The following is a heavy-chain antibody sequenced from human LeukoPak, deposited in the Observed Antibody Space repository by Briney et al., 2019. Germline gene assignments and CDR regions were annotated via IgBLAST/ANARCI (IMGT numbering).Heavy chain of an antibody. CDR1: GFTFSSYW. V-gene: IGHV3-7*01. CDR3: GRDHIWVMTSYYYGMDV. Sequence: GGSLRLSCAASGFTFSSYWLSWVRQAPGKGLEWVANIKEDGSEKNFVDSVKGRFTISRDNARNSLYLQMNSLRVEDTAVYYCGRDHIWVMTSYYYGMDVWGQGTTVTVSS. D-gene: IGHD2-21*01. CDR2: IKEDGSEK. J-gene: IGHJ6*02.